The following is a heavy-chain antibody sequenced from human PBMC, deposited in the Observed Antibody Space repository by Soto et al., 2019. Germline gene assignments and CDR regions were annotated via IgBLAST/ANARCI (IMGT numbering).Heavy chain of an antibody. CDR2: ISGSGGST. V-gene: IGHV3-23*01. CDR1: GFTFSSYA. CDR3: ANWVVPAPYYYYGMDV. D-gene: IGHD6-19*01. Sequence: GGSLRLSCAASGFTFSSYAMSWVRQAPGKGLEWVSAISGSGGSTYYADSVKGRFTISRDNSKNTLYLQMNSLRAEDTAVYYCANWVVPAPYYYYGMDVWGQGTTVTVSS. J-gene: IGHJ6*02.